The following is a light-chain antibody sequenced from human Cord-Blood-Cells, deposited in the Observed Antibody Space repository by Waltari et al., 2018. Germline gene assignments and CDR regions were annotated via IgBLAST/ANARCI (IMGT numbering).Light chain of an antibody. CDR1: SSDVGGSNY. V-gene: IGLV2-8*01. CDR3: SSYAGSNKV. J-gene: IGLJ3*02. Sequence: QSALTQPPSASGSPGQSVTISCTGTSSDVGGSNYVSWYQQHPGKAPKRMIYEVSKRPSGVPDRFSGSKSGNTASLTVSGLQAEDEADYYCSSYAGSNKVFGGGTKLTVL. CDR2: EVS.